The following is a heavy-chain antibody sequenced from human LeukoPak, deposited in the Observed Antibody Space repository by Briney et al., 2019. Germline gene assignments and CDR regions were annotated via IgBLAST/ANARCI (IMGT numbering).Heavy chain of an antibody. CDR3: TRGPIQLWMHNATDV. D-gene: IGHD5-18*01. CDR1: GFTFGDHA. Sequence: PGRSLTLSCITSGFTFGDHAMSWVRQAPGKGLEWVGFIRSKAYRGTTEYAASVKDRFIISRDDSRSIAYLQMNSLRTEDTALYYCTRGPIQLWMHNATDVWGQGTMVTVSS. V-gene: IGHV3-49*04. CDR2: IRSKAYRGTT. J-gene: IGHJ6*02.